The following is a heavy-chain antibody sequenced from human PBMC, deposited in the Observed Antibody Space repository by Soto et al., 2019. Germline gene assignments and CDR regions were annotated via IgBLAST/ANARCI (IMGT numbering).Heavy chain of an antibody. CDR3: AGYISGVRYYGMDV. J-gene: IGHJ6*02. D-gene: IGHD5-18*01. CDR1: GFTFSGYA. CDR2: IGGSGTPT. V-gene: IGHV3-23*01. Sequence: EVQLLESGGGLVQPGGSLRLSCAAFGFTFSGYAMKWVRQAPGKGLEWVSLIGGSGTPTYYADYVKGRFTISRDKSGNTLFLEMYSLRAEDTAVYYCAGYISGVRYYGMDVWGQGTTVTVCS.